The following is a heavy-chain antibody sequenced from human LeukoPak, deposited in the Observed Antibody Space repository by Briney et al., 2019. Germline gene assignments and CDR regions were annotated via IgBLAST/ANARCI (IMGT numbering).Heavy chain of an antibody. CDR2: INPNSGGT. CDR1: GYTFTGYY. V-gene: IGHV1-2*02. J-gene: IGHJ5*02. Sequence: GASVKVSCKASGYTFTGYYMHWVRQAPGQGLEWMGWINPNSGGTNYAQKFQGRVTMTRDTSISTAYMELSRLRSDGTAVYYCARDPLQYSSGWYYVSAGSGFDPWGQGTLVTVSS. CDR3: ARDPLQYSSGWYYVSAGSGFDP. D-gene: IGHD6-19*01.